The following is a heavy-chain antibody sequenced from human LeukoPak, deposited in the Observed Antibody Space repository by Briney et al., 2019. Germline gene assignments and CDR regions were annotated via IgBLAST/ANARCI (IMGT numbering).Heavy chain of an antibody. D-gene: IGHD3-16*01. CDR3: ARDPWGGLAPYDY. CDR1: GYTFTSYD. J-gene: IGHJ4*02. V-gene: IGHV1-69*13. CDR2: IIPIFGTA. Sequence: SVKVSCKASGYTFTSYDINWVRQAPGQGLEWMGGIIPIFGTANYAQKFQGRVTITADESTSTAYMELSSLRSEDTAVYYCARDPWGGLAPYDYWGQGTLVTVSS.